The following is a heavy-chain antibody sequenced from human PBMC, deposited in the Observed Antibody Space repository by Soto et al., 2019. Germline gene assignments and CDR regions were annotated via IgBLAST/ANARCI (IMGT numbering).Heavy chain of an antibody. J-gene: IGHJ3*01. Sequence: EVQLVESGGGLVMPGGSLRLSCAASGFTFSAYLMNWVRQAPGKGLEWVSAINPTSTRIYDADSVRGRFTISRDVSKNPVSLQMITLRTEDAALYYWARGYCGGCACYPRREGFDVWCQGTRVTVSS. D-gene: IGHD2-15*01. CDR1: GFTFSAYL. V-gene: IGHV3-21*01. CDR3: ARGYCGGCACYPRREGFDV. CDR2: INPTSTRI.